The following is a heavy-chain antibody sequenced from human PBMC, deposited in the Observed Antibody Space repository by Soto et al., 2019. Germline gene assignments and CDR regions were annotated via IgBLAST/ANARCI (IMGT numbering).Heavy chain of an antibody. CDR2: IYYSGST. J-gene: IGHJ6*02. CDR1: GGSISSYY. D-gene: IGHD6-6*01. CDR3: ARGFGSISAQASPTRHYYGMEV. V-gene: IGHV4-59*12. Sequence: PSETLSLTCTVSGGSISSYYWTWIRQPPGKGLEWIGYIYYSGSTNYNPSLKSRVTISVATSKTQFSLKLSSVTAADTAVYYCARGFGSISAQASPTRHYYGMEVWGQGTTVTVSS.